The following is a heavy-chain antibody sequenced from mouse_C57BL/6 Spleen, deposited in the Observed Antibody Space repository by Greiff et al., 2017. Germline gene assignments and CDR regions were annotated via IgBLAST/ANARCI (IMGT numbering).Heavy chain of an antibody. CDR1: GYAFTSSW. CDR2: IDPADGDT. Sequence: VQLQQPGPALVKPGASVKISCKASGYAFTSSWMHWVKQRPGTGLEWIGSIDPADGDTNYNRKFKGKATLTVDKSSSTAYMQLSSLTSEDSAVYFCASVAERDYWGQGTTLTVSS. CDR3: ASVAERDY. D-gene: IGHD1-1*01. V-gene: IGHV1-82*01. J-gene: IGHJ2*01.